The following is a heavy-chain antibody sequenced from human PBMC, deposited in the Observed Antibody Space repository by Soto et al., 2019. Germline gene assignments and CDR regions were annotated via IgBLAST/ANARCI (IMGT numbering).Heavy chain of an antibody. J-gene: IGHJ4*01. V-gene: IGHV3-23*01. CDR2: RSGSGGRT. CDR1: GFTCSSYA. Sequence: GGSLRLPCAASGFTCSSYAMSWIRQPTKKGLERVSERSGSGGRTYYEDSVKGRFTNSRDNSKNTLYLQMNSLRAEDTAVYYCAKTGADYSTRWYLDYLGQGTLVTRPS. D-gene: IGHD6-19*01. CDR3: AKTGADYSTRWYLDY.